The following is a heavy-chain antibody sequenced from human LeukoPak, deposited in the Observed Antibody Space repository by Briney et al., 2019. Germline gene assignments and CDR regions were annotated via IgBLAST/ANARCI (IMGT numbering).Heavy chain of an antibody. CDR1: GFTFSSYE. D-gene: IGHD3-9*01. Sequence: GGSLRLSCAASGFTFSSYEMNWVRQAPGKGLEWVSYISSSGSTIYCADSVKGRFTISRDNAKNSLYLQMNSLRAEDTAVYYCARVHYDILTGYYGWFDPWGQGTLVTVSS. J-gene: IGHJ5*02. CDR3: ARVHYDILTGYYGWFDP. CDR2: ISSSGSTI. V-gene: IGHV3-48*03.